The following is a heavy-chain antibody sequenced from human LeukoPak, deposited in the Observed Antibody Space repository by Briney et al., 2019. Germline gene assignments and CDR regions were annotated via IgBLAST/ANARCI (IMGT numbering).Heavy chain of an antibody. Sequence: GGSLRLSCAASEFTFSSYWMHWVRQAPGKGLVWVSRINSDGSNRSYADSVKGRFTISRDNAKNTLYLQMNSLRAEDTAVYYCARFRVVSYDSSGYYGRYYGMDVWGQGTTVTVSS. J-gene: IGHJ6*02. CDR2: INSDGSNR. CDR3: ARFRVVSYDSSGYYGRYYGMDV. V-gene: IGHV3-74*01. CDR1: EFTFSSYW. D-gene: IGHD3-22*01.